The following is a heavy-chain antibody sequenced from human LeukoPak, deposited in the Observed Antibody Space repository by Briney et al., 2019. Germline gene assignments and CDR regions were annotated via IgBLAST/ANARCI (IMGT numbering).Heavy chain of an antibody. CDR3: ARVGYIGSSWLFDY. CDR1: GGSFSGYY. V-gene: IGHV4-34*01. Sequence: SETLSLTCAVYGGSFSGYYWGWIRQLPGKGLEWIGEINHSGSTNYNPSLKSRVTISVDTSKNQFSLKLSSVTAADTAVYYCARVGYIGSSWLFDYWGQGALVSVSS. J-gene: IGHJ4*02. D-gene: IGHD1-26*01. CDR2: INHSGST.